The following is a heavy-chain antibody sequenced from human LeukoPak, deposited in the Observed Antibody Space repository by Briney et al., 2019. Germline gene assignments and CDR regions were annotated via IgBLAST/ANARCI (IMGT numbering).Heavy chain of an antibody. CDR3: ASYAGYSSSWYQNNWFDP. Sequence: ASVKVSCKASGGTFSSYAISWVRQAPGQGLEWMGGIIPIFGTANYAQKFQGRVTITADKSTSTAYMELSSLRSEDTAVYYCASYAGYSSSWYQNNWFDPWGQGTLVTVSS. D-gene: IGHD6-13*01. V-gene: IGHV1-69*06. J-gene: IGHJ5*02. CDR1: GGTFSSYA. CDR2: IIPIFGTA.